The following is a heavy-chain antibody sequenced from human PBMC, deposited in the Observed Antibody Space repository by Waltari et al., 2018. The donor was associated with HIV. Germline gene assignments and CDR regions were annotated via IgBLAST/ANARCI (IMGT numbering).Heavy chain of an antibody. Sequence: QVKLQQSGPGLVKPSGTLSLTCGVSGASFSSDKSWNWVRQSPEKGLEWIGEVYDSGTTNDSPSLKSRVSISIDRAKNLFTLRLTSLTAADTAVYYCTRGGVLWGTVTKDNWFDTWGQGTHIIVSS. CDR2: VYDSGTT. J-gene: IGHJ5*02. CDR3: TRGGVLWGTVTKDNWFDT. CDR1: GASFSSDKS. V-gene: IGHV4-4*02. D-gene: IGHD3-16*01.